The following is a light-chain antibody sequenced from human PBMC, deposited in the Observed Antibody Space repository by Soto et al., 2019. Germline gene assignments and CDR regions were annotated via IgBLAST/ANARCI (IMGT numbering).Light chain of an antibody. Sequence: DIQMTQSPSSLSAPVGDRVTFTFRASQDITSFVAWFQQKPGKIPKLLIYGASTLQTGVPSRFSGSGSVTDFTLTIIPPQPEDVATYLCLNYLSALWAFGQGTQVEIK. CDR2: GAS. CDR3: LNYLSALWA. V-gene: IGKV1-27*01. J-gene: IGKJ1*01. CDR1: QDITSF.